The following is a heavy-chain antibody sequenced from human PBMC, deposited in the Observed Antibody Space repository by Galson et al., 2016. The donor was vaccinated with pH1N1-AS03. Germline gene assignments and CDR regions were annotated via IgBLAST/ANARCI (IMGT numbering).Heavy chain of an antibody. CDR2: ISTIGLT. CDR3: ARDIISTAVLTSYFDL. V-gene: IGHV4-61*02. CDR1: GDSINSGDYH. D-gene: IGHD3-9*01. Sequence: LSLTCTVSGDSINSGDYHWSWIRQPAGKGLEWIGRISTIGLTNYKASLRGRVTMSIDTSKSQFSLKLTSVTAADTAVYYCARDIISTAVLTSYFDLWGQGTRVTVSS. J-gene: IGHJ5*02.